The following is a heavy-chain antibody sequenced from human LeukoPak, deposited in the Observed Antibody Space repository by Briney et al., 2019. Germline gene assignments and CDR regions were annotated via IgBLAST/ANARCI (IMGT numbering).Heavy chain of an antibody. D-gene: IGHD3-22*01. V-gene: IGHV5-51*01. J-gene: IGHJ4*02. CDR3: ARLGPGYYDSSGYYPVGY. CDR2: IYPGDSDT. CDR1: GYSFTCYW. Sequence: GESLKISCKGSGYSFTCYWIGWVRQMPGKGLEWMGIIYPGDSDTGYSPSSQGQVTISVDKSISTAYLQWSSLKASDTAMYYCARLGPGYYDSSGYYPVGYWGQGTLVTVSS.